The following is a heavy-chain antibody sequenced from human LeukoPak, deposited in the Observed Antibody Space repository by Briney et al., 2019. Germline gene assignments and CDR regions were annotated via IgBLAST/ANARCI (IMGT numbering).Heavy chain of an antibody. CDR2: TSDRGDYT. Sequence: PGGSLRLSCAASGCTFTSYSMSWVRQAPGKGLEWVSGTSDRGDYTYYADSVKGRFAISRDNAKNSLYLQMNSLRAEDTAIYYCARVGYIDEGIDYWGQGTLVTVSS. V-gene: IGHV3-23*01. D-gene: IGHD5-24*01. CDR3: ARVGYIDEGIDY. CDR1: GCTFTSYS. J-gene: IGHJ4*02.